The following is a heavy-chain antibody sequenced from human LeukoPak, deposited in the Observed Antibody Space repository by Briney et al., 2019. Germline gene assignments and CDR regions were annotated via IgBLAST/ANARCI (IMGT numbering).Heavy chain of an antibody. Sequence: ASVKVSCKASGYTFTSYGISWVRQAPGQGLEWMGWIIPIFGTANYAQKFQGRVTITADESTTTAYMELSRLRSEDTAVYYCASGSGGSGWYAFDNWGQGTMVTVSS. CDR1: GYTFTSYG. V-gene: IGHV1-69*13. D-gene: IGHD6-19*01. CDR3: ASGSGGSGWYAFDN. J-gene: IGHJ3*02. CDR2: IIPIFGTA.